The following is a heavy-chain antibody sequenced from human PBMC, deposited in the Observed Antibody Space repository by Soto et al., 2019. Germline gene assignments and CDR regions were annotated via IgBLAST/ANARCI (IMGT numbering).Heavy chain of an antibody. CDR2: ISWNSNII. V-gene: IGHV3-9*01. D-gene: IGHD2-15*01. Sequence: EVQLVESGGGLVQPGRSLRLSCAASGFTFDDYAMHWVRRVPGKGLEWVSSISWNSNIIGYADSVKGRFTISRDNAKNALYLQMISLRPESPAADYCAMDCRASFCSSGRCNFDYWGQGTLVTVSS. CDR1: GFTFDDYA. CDR3: AMDCRASFCSSGRCNFDY. J-gene: IGHJ4*02.